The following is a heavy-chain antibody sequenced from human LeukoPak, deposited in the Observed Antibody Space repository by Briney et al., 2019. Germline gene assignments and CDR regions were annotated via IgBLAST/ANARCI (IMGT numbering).Heavy chain of an antibody. D-gene: IGHD1-1*01. CDR1: GFTFSSYE. Sequence: GGSLRLSCAASGFTFSSYEMNWVRQAPGKGLEWVSYISSSGSTIYCADSVKGRFTISRDNAKNSLYLQMNSLRAEDTAVYYCARENWNDDHYYFDYWGQGTLVTVSS. J-gene: IGHJ4*02. V-gene: IGHV3-48*03. CDR3: ARENWNDDHYYFDY. CDR2: ISSSGSTI.